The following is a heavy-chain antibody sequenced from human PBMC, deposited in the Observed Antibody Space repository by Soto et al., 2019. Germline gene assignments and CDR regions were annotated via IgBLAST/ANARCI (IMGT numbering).Heavy chain of an antibody. D-gene: IGHD3-3*01. Sequence: GASVKVSCKASGYTFTGNYIHWVRQAPGQGREWMGWVNPDNGGTTSAQKFQGRVTMTRDTSVTTAYMELSRLTSDDTAVYYCARDPRPPSGWLGFWEYGMDVWGQGTTVTVSS. V-gene: IGHV1-2*02. J-gene: IGHJ6*02. CDR1: GYTFTGNY. CDR3: ARDPRPPSGWLGFWEYGMDV. CDR2: VNPDNGGT.